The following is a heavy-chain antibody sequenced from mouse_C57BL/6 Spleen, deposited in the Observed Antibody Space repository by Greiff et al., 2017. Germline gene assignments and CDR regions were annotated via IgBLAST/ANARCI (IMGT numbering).Heavy chain of an antibody. J-gene: IGHJ2*01. D-gene: IGHD1-1*01. Sequence: EVQLQQSGPELVKPGASVKISCKASGYTFTDYYMNWVKQSHGKSLEWIGAINPNNGGPSYDQKFKGNATLTVDKSSSTAYMELRSLTSEDSAVYYWASDYYGSSYGFDYWGQGTTLTVSS. CDR3: ASDYYGSSYGFDY. CDR2: INPNNGGP. V-gene: IGHV1-26*01. CDR1: GYTFTDYY.